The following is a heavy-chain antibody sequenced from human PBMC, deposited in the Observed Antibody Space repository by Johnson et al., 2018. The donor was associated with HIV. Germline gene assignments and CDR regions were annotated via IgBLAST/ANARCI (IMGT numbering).Heavy chain of an antibody. D-gene: IGHD2-2*01. CDR2: ISYDGSNK. V-gene: IGHV3-30-3*01. CDR3: ARVLEQFDAFDI. J-gene: IGHJ3*02. Sequence: QVQVVESGGGLVQPGGSLRLSCAASGFTFSSYAMHWVRQAPGMGLEWVIVISYDGSNKYYTDSVKGRFTFSSDNSKNTLYLQMNSLRAEDTAVYYCARVLEQFDAFDIWGQGTMVTVSS. CDR1: GFTFSSYA.